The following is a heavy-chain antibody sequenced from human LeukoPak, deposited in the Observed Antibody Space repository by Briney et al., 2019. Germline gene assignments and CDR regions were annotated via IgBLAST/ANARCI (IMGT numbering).Heavy chain of an antibody. Sequence: SETLSLTCTVSGGSISSYYWSWIRQPPGKGLEWIGYIYYSGSTNYNPSLKRRVTISVDTSKNQFSLKLSSVTAADTAVYYCARGGMVRGVRPYYMDVWGKGTTVTVSS. CDR1: GGSISSYY. J-gene: IGHJ6*03. D-gene: IGHD3-10*01. V-gene: IGHV4-59*01. CDR2: IYYSGST. CDR3: ARGGMVRGVRPYYMDV.